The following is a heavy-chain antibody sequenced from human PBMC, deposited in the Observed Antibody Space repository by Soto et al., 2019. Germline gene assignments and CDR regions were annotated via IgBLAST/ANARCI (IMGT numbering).Heavy chain of an antibody. Sequence: QVQLVQSGAEVKKPGASVKVSCKASGYTFTSYHNTWVRQAPGQGLEWMGWISAYNGNTNYAQKLQGRANMTTDTSTSTAYMEPRGLRPDDTAVYYCARESPPRREWGQGTLVTVSS. J-gene: IGHJ4*02. CDR2: ISAYNGNT. CDR3: ARESPPRRE. CDR1: GYTFTSYH. V-gene: IGHV1-18*01.